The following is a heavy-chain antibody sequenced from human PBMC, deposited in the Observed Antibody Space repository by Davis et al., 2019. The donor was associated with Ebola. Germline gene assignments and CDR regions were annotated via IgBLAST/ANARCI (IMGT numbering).Heavy chain of an antibody. CDR1: GFNFRSYG. CDR3: ARGGWDY. J-gene: IGHJ4*02. Sequence: GESLKISCAASGFNFRSYGMHWVRQAPGKGLEWVAVISYDGSNRYYADSVKGRFTISRDNAKNSLYLQMNSLRAEDTAVYYCARGGWDYWGQGTLVTVSS. V-gene: IGHV3-30*12. CDR2: ISYDGSNR.